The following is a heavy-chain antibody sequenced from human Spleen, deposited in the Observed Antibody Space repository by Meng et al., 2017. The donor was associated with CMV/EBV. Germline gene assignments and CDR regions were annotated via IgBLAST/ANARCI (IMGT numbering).Heavy chain of an antibody. CDR3: ARGYSSGKTDY. D-gene: IGHD6-19*01. V-gene: IGHV4-4*07. CDR2: IYTDGSI. CDR1: GDSMSDYY. J-gene: IGHJ4*02. Sequence: HRQESGPGLVKPSETLSLTCSVSGDSMSDYYWSWIRQPAGKGLEWIGRIYTDGSINYNPSLKSRVTMSLDTSKNQFFLNLSSVTAADTAVYYCARGYSSGKTDYWGQGTLVTVSS.